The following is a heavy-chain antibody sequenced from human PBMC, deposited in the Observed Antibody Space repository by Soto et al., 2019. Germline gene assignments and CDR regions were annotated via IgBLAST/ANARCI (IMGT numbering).Heavy chain of an antibody. Sequence: AASVKVSCKVSGYTLTELSMHWVRQAPGKGLEWMGGFDPEDGETIYAQKFQGRVTMTEDTSTDTAYMELSSLRSEDTAVYYCATDAPVESASGVENDYWGQGTLVTVSS. J-gene: IGHJ4*02. V-gene: IGHV1-24*01. CDR3: ATDAPVESASGVENDY. CDR2: FDPEDGET. CDR1: GYTLTELS. D-gene: IGHD6-13*01.